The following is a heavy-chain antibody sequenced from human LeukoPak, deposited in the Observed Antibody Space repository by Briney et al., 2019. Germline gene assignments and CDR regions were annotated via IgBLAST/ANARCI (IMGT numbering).Heavy chain of an antibody. J-gene: IGHJ4*02. V-gene: IGHV4-34*01. D-gene: IGHD1-26*01. CDR2: INHSGST. Sequence: RTSETLSPTCAVYGGSFSGYNWNWIRQPPGKGLEWIGEINHSGSTNYNPSLKSRVTISVDTSKNQFSLRLSSVTAADTAVYYCAREWGYGDFDYWGQGTLVTVSS. CDR3: AREWGYGDFDY. CDR1: GGSFSGYN.